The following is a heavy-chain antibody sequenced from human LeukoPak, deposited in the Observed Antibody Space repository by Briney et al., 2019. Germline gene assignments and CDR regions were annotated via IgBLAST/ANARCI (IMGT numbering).Heavy chain of an antibody. D-gene: IGHD3-16*01. CDR2: IYYSGST. CDR1: GGSISSYY. J-gene: IGHJ5*02. V-gene: IGHV4-59*01. CDR3: ARALPERFGWFDP. Sequence: SETLSLTCTVSGGSISSYYWSWIRQPPGKGLEWIGYIYYSGSTNYNPSLESRVTISVDTSKNQFSLKLSSVTAADTALYYCARALPERFGWFDPWGQGTLVTVSP.